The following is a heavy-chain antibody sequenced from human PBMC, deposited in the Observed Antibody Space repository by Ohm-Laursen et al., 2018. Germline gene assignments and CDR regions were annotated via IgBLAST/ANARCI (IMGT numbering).Heavy chain of an antibody. Sequence: SLRLSCAASGFTFSSHAIHWVRQAPGKGLEWVGVIWYDGSNKYYADSVKGRFTISRDNSKNTLDLQMNSLRPEDTAVYYCVKESSTGYYRTADYWGQGTLVTVSS. J-gene: IGHJ4*02. D-gene: IGHD3-9*01. CDR3: VKESSTGYYRTADY. V-gene: IGHV3-33*06. CDR1: GFTFSSHA. CDR2: IWYDGSNK.